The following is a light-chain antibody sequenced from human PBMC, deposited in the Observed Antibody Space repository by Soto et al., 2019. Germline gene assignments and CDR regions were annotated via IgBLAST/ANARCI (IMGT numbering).Light chain of an antibody. CDR1: QTVRNNY. CDR2: DAS. V-gene: IGKV3-20*01. J-gene: IGKJ4*01. Sequence: VFTPAPGTLSLSPGGRATLAFRGSQTVRNNYLAWYQQKPGQAPRLLIYDASSRATGIPDRFSGGGSGTDFTLTLSRLEPEDFAVYYCQQFSSYPLTFGGGTKVDIK. CDR3: QQFSSYPLT.